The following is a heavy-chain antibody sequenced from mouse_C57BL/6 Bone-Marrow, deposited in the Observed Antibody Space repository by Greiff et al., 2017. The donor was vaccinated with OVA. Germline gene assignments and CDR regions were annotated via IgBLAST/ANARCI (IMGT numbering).Heavy chain of an antibody. D-gene: IGHD2-4*01. CDR3: TTGLRRSMDY. CDR1: GFNIKDDY. Sequence: DVKLQESGAELVRPGASVKLSCTASGFNIKDDYMHWVKQRPEQGLEWIGWIDPENGDTEYASKFQGKATITADTSSNTAYLQLSSLTSEDTAVYYCTTGLRRSMDYWGQGTSVTVSS. V-gene: IGHV14-4*01. CDR2: IDPENGDT. J-gene: IGHJ4*01.